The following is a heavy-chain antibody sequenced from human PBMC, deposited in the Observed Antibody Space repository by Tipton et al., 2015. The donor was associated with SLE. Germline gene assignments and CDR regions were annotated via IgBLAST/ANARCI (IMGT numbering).Heavy chain of an antibody. J-gene: IGHJ5*02. CDR2: IYYSGST. D-gene: IGHD6-6*01. CDR3: ARHIAARHNWFDP. Sequence: TLSLTCTVSGGSISSGGYYWSWIRQHPGKGLEWIGYIYYSGSTYYNPSLKSRVTISVDTSKNQFSLKLSSVTAADTAVYYCARHIAARHNWFDPWGQGTLVTVSS. CDR1: GGSISSGGYY. V-gene: IGHV4-31*03.